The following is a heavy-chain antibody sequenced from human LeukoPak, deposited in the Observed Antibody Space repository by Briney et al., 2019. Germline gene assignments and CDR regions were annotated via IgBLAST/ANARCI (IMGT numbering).Heavy chain of an antibody. D-gene: IGHD2-15*01. Sequence: SETLSLTCTVSGGSISSYYWSWIRQPAGKGLEWIGRIYTSGSTNYNPSLKSRVTMSVDTSKNQFSLKLSSVTAADTAVYYCARLGYCSGGSCYYPRDWGQGTLVTVSS. V-gene: IGHV4-4*07. J-gene: IGHJ4*02. CDR3: ARLGYCSGGSCYYPRD. CDR2: IYTSGST. CDR1: GGSISSYY.